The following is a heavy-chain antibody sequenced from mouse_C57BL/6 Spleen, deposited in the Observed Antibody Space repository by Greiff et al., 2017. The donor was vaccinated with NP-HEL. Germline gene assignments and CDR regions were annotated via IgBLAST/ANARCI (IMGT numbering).Heavy chain of an antibody. J-gene: IGHJ4*01. CDR1: GFTFSSYG. CDR2: ISSGGSYT. Sequence: EVKLMESGGDLVKPGGSLKLSCAASGFTFSSYGMSWVRQTPDKRLEWVATISSGGSYTYYPDSVKGRFTISRDNAKNTLYLQMSILKSEDTAMYYCARHDPMDYWGQGTSVTVSS. V-gene: IGHV5-6*01. CDR3: ARHDPMDY.